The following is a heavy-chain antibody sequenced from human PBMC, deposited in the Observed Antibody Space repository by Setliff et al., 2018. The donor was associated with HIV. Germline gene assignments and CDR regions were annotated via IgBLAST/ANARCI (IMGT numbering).Heavy chain of an antibody. CDR1: GASISSGT. J-gene: IGHJ5*02. D-gene: IGHD2-2*01. Sequence: SETLSLTCNVSGASISSGTWSWVRQPPGKGLQWIGFIHHSSITNYNPSLSSRVTVSLDTSKNQFSLKLNSVTAADTAVYYCVRGGTSSNWFDPWGQGTLVTVSS. CDR3: VRGGTSSNWFDP. CDR2: IHHSSIT. V-gene: IGHV4-59*01.